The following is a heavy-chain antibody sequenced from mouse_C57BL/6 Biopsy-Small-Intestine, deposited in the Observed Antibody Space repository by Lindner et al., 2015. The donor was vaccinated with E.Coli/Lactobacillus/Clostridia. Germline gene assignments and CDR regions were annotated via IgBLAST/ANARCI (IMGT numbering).Heavy chain of an antibody. Sequence: VQLQESGPELVKPGASVKISCKASGYSFTGYYMHWVKQSPEKSLEWIGEINPSTGGTAYNQKFKAKATLTVDQSSSTAYMQLKSLTSEDSAVHYCARFNWDVRDYWGQGTTLTVSS. D-gene: IGHD4-1*01. CDR1: GYSFTGYY. CDR3: ARFNWDVRDY. V-gene: IGHV1-42*01. CDR2: INPSTGGT. J-gene: IGHJ2*01.